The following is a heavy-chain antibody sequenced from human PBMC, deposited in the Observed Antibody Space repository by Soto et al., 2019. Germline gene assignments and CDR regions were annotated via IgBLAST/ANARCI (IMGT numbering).Heavy chain of an antibody. CDR1: GFTFRSYV. CDR2: ISGSGHST. J-gene: IGHJ4*02. CDR3: AKDIHGGPNGY. V-gene: IGHV3-23*01. D-gene: IGHD2-15*01. Sequence: GGSLRLSCVASGFTFRSYVISWVRQAPGKGLEWVSGISGSGHSTYYADSVKGRFTISRDNSKNTLYMQMNSLRAEDTAVYYCAKDIHGGPNGYWGQGTLVTVSS.